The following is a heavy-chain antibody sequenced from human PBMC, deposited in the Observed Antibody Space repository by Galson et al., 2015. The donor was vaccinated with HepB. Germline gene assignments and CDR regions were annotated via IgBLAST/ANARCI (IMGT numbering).Heavy chain of an antibody. CDR2: ISWDNGVL. CDR3: GKGYYDSSAYHGIDV. V-gene: IGHV3-9*01. Sequence: SLRLSCATSGFTFPHYGVHWVRQPPGKGLEWVSGISWDNGVLGYADSVKGRFTISRDNAKKSLYLQMNNLRPEDTALYYCGKGYYDSSAYHGIDVWGQGTTVIVSS. D-gene: IGHD3-22*01. CDR1: GFTFPHYG. J-gene: IGHJ6*02.